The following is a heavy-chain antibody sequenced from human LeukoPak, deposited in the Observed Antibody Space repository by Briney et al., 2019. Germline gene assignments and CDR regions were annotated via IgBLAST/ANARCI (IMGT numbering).Heavy chain of an antibody. CDR2: ITYSSSNK. Sequence: GGSLRLSCAASGFAFSRYAMNWVRQAPGKGLEWVSSITYSSSNKYYADSVTGRFTISRDNTKNSLYLQMSSLRAEDTAVYYCAREPPRFECSSSAATDCWGQGTLVTVSS. D-gene: IGHD6-6*01. CDR3: AREPPRFECSSSAATDC. V-gene: IGHV3-21*01. J-gene: IGHJ4*02. CDR1: GFAFSRYA.